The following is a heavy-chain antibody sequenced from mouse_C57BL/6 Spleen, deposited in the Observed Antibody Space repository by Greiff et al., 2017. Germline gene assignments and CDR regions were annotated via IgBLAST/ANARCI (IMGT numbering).Heavy chain of an antibody. J-gene: IGHJ4*01. CDR1: GYTFTSYW. CDR3: ARYSSGLYAMDY. CDR2: IDPSDSYT. V-gene: IGHV1-69*01. Sequence: QVQLQQSGAELVMPGASVKLSCKASGYTFTSYWMHWVKQRPGQGLEWIGEIDPSDSYTNYNQKFKGKSTLTVDKSSSTAYMQLSSLTSEDSAVYYCARYSSGLYAMDYWGQGTSVTVSS.